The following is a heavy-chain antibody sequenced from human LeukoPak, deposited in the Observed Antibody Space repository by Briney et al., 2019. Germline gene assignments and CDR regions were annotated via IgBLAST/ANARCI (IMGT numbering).Heavy chain of an antibody. Sequence: GGSLRLSCAASGLSVSNKYMSWVRQAPGKGLEWVSFIYSDGRTYYTDSVKGRFTISRDNSKNTLYLQMNSLRTEDTAMYYCASASGREAAGYLLGLFGYWGQGTLVTVSS. V-gene: IGHV3-53*01. D-gene: IGHD6-13*01. CDR3: ASASGREAAGYLLGLFGY. CDR2: IYSDGRT. J-gene: IGHJ4*02. CDR1: GLSVSNKY.